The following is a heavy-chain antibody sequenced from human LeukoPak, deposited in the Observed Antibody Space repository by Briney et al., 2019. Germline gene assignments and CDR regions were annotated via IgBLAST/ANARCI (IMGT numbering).Heavy chain of an antibody. J-gene: IGHJ3*02. CDR3: AKQPLYSGYAGDAFDI. D-gene: IGHD5-12*01. Sequence: GGSLRLSCAASGFTFSSYAMSWARQAPGKGLEWVSAISGSGGSTYYADSVKGRFTISRDNSKNTLYLQMNSLRAEDTAVYYCAKQPLYSGYAGDAFDIWGQGTMVTVSS. CDR2: ISGSGGST. CDR1: GFTFSSYA. V-gene: IGHV3-23*01.